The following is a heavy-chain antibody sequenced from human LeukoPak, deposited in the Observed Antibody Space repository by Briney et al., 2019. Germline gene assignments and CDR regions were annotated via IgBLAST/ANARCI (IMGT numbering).Heavy chain of an antibody. CDR1: GFTFSSYA. D-gene: IGHD1-20*01. CDR3: ARDHDHDNWAPTYYFDY. CDR2: ISYDGSNK. V-gene: IGHV3-30-3*01. Sequence: PGGSLRLSCAASGFTFSSYAMHWVRQAPGKGLEWVAVISYDGSNKYYADSVKGRFTISRDNSKNTLYLQMNSLRAEDMAVYYCARDHDHDNWAPTYYFDYWGQGTLVTVSS. J-gene: IGHJ4*02.